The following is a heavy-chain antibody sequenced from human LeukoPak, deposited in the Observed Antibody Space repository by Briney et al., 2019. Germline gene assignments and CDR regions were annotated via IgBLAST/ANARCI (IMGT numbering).Heavy chain of an antibody. CDR3: AKGGYDYVEIGYFDY. V-gene: IGHV3-23*01. D-gene: IGHD5-12*01. Sequence: GGSLRLSCVASGFSFSNYAMSWVRQAPGKGLEWVSLIVASSGSTFYADSVKGRFTISRDESKNTLYLQMSSLRAEDTAVYYCAKGGYDYVEIGYFDYWGQGALVTVSS. CDR1: GFSFSNYA. CDR2: IVASSGST. J-gene: IGHJ4*02.